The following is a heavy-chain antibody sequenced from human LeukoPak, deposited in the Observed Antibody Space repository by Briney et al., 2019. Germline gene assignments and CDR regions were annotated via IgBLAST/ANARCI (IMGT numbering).Heavy chain of an antibody. CDR2: ISGSGGST. Sequence: PGGSLRLSCVASGFIFSSYAMTWVRQAPGKGLEWVSAISGSGGSTYYADSVKGRFTISRDNSKNTLYLQMNSLRAEDTAVYYCAKDRTYYGSGSLENYWGQGTLVTVSS. CDR1: GFIFSSYA. J-gene: IGHJ4*02. V-gene: IGHV3-23*01. D-gene: IGHD3-10*01. CDR3: AKDRTYYGSGSLENY.